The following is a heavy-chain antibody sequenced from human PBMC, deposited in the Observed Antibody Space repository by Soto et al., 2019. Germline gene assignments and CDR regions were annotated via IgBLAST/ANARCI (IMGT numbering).Heavy chain of an antibody. CDR3: TRDLGAPYFDF. J-gene: IGHJ4*02. Sequence: LVESGGRLVQPGGSLRLSCVVSGFSVSEYYMSWVRQAPGKGLEWISIIYSGGDTFYADSVKGRFFSSRDISRYTVYLQMNSLAAEGTAMYYCTRDLGAPYFDFGGPATPVTVS. CDR1: GFSVSEYY. CDR2: IYSGGDT. D-gene: IGHD3-10*01. V-gene: IGHV3-66*01.